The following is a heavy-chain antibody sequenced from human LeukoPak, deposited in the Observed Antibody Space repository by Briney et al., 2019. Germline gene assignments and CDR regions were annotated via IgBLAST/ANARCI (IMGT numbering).Heavy chain of an antibody. D-gene: IGHD4-17*01. CDR1: GFTFSNYW. Sequence: GGSLRLSCAASGFTFSNYWMQWVRQAPGKGLEWVSLIYSGGSTYYADSVRGRFTISRDNSKNTLCLQMNSLRAEDTAVYYCATTRYDAFDIWGQGTMVTVSS. V-gene: IGHV3-53*01. CDR2: IYSGGST. CDR3: ATTRYDAFDI. J-gene: IGHJ3*02.